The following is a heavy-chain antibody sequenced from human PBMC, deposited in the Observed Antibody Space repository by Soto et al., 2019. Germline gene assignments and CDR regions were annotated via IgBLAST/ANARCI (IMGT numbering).Heavy chain of an antibody. V-gene: IGHV4-39*01. CDR2: IYYSGST. D-gene: IGHD4-17*01. CDR3: ATMGTPVTGLYYFDY. J-gene: IGHJ4*02. Sequence: SETLSLTCTVSGGSISSSSYYWGWIRQPPGKGLEWIGSIYYSGSTYYNPSLKSRVTISVDTSKNQFSLKLSSVTAADTVVYYCATMGTPVTGLYYFDYWGQGTLVTVSS. CDR1: GGSISSSSYY.